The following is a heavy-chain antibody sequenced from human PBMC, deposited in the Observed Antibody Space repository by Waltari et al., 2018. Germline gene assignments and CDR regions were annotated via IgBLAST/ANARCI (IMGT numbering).Heavy chain of an antibody. CDR2: IYSGGST. Sequence: EVQLVETGGGLIQPGGSLRLSCAASGFPVSSNYMSWVRQAQGKGLEWFSVIYSGGSTYYADSVKGRFTISRDNSKNTLYLQMNSLRAEDTAVYYCALSTMMVTPHYYYYYMDVWGKGTTVTVSS. V-gene: IGHV3-53*02. J-gene: IGHJ6*03. CDR1: GFPVSSNY. CDR3: ALSTMMVTPHYYYYYMDV. D-gene: IGHD3-22*01.